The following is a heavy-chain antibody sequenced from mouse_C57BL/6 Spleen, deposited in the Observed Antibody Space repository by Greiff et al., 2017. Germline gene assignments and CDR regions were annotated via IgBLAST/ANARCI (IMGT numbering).Heavy chain of an antibody. CDR2: IDPEDGET. Sequence: VQLKQSGAELVKPGASVKLSCTASGFNIKDYYMHWVKQRTEQGLEWIGRIDPEDGETKSAPKFQGKATIPAATSSNTAYLQLSSLTSEDTAVYYCAREDDGYPYYYAMDYWGQGTSVTVSS. V-gene: IGHV14-2*01. J-gene: IGHJ4*01. CDR1: GFNIKDYY. CDR3: AREDDGYPYYYAMDY. D-gene: IGHD2-3*01.